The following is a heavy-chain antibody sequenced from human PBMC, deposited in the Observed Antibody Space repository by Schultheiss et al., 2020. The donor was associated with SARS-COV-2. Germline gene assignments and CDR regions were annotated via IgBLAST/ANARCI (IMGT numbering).Heavy chain of an antibody. D-gene: IGHD6-19*01. J-gene: IGHJ4*02. CDR3: ARDLGGYSSG. Sequence: SETLSLTCTVSGGSISSYYWSWIRQPPGKGLEWIGYIYYSGSTNYNPSLKSRVTISVDTSKNQFSLKLSSVTAADTAVYYCARDLGGYSSGWGQGTLVTVSS. CDR2: IYYSGST. CDR1: GGSISSYY. V-gene: IGHV4-59*12.